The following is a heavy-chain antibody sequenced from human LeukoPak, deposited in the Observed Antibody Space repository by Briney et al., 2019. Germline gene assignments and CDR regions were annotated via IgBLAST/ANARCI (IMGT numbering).Heavy chain of an antibody. CDR1: GGTFSTYA. CDR3: AACSGGSCYSRDWFDP. D-gene: IGHD2-15*01. CDR2: IIPMLTVT. Sequence: SVKVSCKASGGTFSTYAISRVRQAPGQGLEWMGRIIPMLTVTNYAQTFQGRVSITADKSATTVYMEVNSLTSEDTAVYYCAACSGGSCYSRDWFDPWGQGTLVTVS. V-gene: IGHV1-69*04. J-gene: IGHJ5*02.